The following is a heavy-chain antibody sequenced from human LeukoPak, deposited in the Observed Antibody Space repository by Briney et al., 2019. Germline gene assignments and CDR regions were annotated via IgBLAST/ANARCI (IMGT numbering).Heavy chain of an antibody. D-gene: IGHD3-9*01. CDR1: GYTFTSYG. J-gene: IGHJ4*02. V-gene: IGHV1-18*01. CDR3: ARGNFYYDILTGYSRSNHFDY. CDR2: ISAYNGNT. Sequence: GASVKVSCKASGYTFTSYGISWVRQAPGQGLEWMGWISAYNGNTNYAQKLQGRVTMTTDTSTSTAYMELRSLRSDDTAVYYCARGNFYYDILTGYSRSNHFDYWGQGTLVTVSS.